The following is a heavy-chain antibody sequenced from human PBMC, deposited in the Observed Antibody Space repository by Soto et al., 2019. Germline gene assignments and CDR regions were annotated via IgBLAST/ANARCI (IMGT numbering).Heavy chain of an antibody. V-gene: IGHV3-23*01. CDR2: ISGSGGNT. D-gene: IGHD6-6*01. J-gene: IGHJ5*02. CDR1: GFTFSNYA. CDR3: AKDRDNMTPRRCFDP. Sequence: EVQLLESGGGLVQPGGSLRLSCAASGFTFSNYAMSWVRQAPGKGLEWVSGISGSGGNTYYADSVKGRFTISRDNSKNTLNLQMNSLRAEDTAVYYCAKDRDNMTPRRCFDPWGQGTLVTVSS.